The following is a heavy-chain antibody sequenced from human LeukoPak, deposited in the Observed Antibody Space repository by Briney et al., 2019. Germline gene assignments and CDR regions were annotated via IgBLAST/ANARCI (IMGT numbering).Heavy chain of an antibody. CDR3: ATTSPHPYYDFWSGYYRFDY. CDR2: FDPEDGET. D-gene: IGHD3-3*01. V-gene: IGHV1-24*01. CDR1: GYTLTELS. J-gene: IGHJ4*02. Sequence: ASVKVSCKVSGYTLTELSMHWVRQAPGKGLEWMGGFDPEDGETIYAQKFQGRVTMTGDTSTDTAYMELSSLRSEDTAVYYCATTSPHPYYDFWSGYYRFDYWGQGTLVTVSS.